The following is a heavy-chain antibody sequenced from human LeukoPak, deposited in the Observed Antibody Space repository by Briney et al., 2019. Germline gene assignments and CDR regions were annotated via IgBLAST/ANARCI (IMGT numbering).Heavy chain of an antibody. CDR2: INPNSGGT. Sequence: ASVKVSCKASGYTFTGYYMHWVRQAPGQGLEWMGWINPNSGGTNYAQKFQGWVTMTRDTSISTAYMELSRLRSDDTAVYYCARDRGYGSGYNDYRGQGTLVTVSS. CDR3: ARDRGYGSGYNDY. D-gene: IGHD3-10*01. CDR1: GYTFTGYY. V-gene: IGHV1-2*04. J-gene: IGHJ4*02.